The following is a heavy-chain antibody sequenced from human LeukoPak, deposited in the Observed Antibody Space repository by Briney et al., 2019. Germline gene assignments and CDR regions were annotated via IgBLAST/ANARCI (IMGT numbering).Heavy chain of an antibody. D-gene: IGHD1-26*01. CDR3: ARDPYSGSPD. CDR1: GFTFSSYW. CDR2: IKEDGGEK. J-gene: IGHJ4*02. V-gene: IGHV3-7*01. Sequence: GGSLRLSCAASGFTFSSYWMNWVRQAPGKGLEWVAAIKEDGGEKDYVDSVKGRFTISRDNAKSSLYLQMNSLRAEDTAVYYCARDPYSGSPDWGQGTLVTVSS.